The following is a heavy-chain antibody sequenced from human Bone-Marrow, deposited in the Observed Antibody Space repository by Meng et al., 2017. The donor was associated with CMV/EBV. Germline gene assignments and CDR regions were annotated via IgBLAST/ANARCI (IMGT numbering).Heavy chain of an antibody. J-gene: IGHJ5*02. V-gene: IGHV3-21*01. CDR3: ASNSGRLSRFDP. D-gene: IGHD6-19*01. CDR1: GFTFSSYW. CDR2: ISSSSSYI. Sequence: GESLKISCAASGFTFSSYWMHWVRQAPGKGLEWVSSISSSSSYIYYADSVKGRFTISRDNAKNSLYLQMNSLRAEDTAVYYCASNSGRLSRFDPWGQGTLVTVSS.